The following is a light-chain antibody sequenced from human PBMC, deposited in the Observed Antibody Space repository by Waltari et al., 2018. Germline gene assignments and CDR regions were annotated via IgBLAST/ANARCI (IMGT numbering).Light chain of an antibody. J-gene: IGLJ2*01. Sequence: QLVLTQSHSASASLGASVKLTCTPSSGHSSYAIAWHQQQPEKGPRFLMKLNSDGSHSKGDGIPDRFSGSSSGAERYLTISSLQSEDEADYYCQTWGTVLFGGGTKLTVL. CDR1: SGHSSYA. CDR2: LNSDGSH. CDR3: QTWGTVL. V-gene: IGLV4-69*01.